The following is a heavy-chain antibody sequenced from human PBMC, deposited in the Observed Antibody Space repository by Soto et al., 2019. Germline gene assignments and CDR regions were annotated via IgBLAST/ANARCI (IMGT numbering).Heavy chain of an antibody. D-gene: IGHD4-17*01. CDR2: IYYTGTT. CDR1: GTSIGTYY. J-gene: IGHJ4*02. CDR3: AMADYHKYFFDH. V-gene: IGHV4-59*01. Sequence: PSETLSLTCTVSGTSIGTYYWSWIRQPPGRGLEWIGYIYYTGTTNYNSSLKSRVTISLDTSMTQCSLKLNSATTADTAVYYCAMADYHKYFFDHWGQGILVTVSS.